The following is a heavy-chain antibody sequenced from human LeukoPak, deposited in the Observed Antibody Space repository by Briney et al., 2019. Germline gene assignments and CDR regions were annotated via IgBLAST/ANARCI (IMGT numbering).Heavy chain of an antibody. V-gene: IGHV3-74*01. CDR1: GFTFSSYW. D-gene: IGHD2-15*01. J-gene: IGHJ5*02. Sequence: GGSLRLSCAASGFTFSSYWMHWVRQAPGKGRVWVSRINNDGSGTTYADSVKGRFTISRYDAKNTLYLQMNSLRAEDTAVYYCVRGGESTWSWGQGTLVTVLS. CDR3: VRGGESTWS. CDR2: INNDGSGT.